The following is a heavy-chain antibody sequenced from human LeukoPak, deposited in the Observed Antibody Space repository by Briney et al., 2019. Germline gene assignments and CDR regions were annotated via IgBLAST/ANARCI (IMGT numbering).Heavy chain of an antibody. D-gene: IGHD3-3*01. V-gene: IGHV3-30*04. CDR1: GFTFSNYA. Sequence: GGSLRLSCAASGFTFSNYAMHWVRQAPGKGLEWVAVISYDGSNKYYADSVKGRFTISRENAKNSLYLEMNSLRAEDTAVYYCARTYYDFWSGYYSHEGNPFDYLRQGTLVTVSS. CDR3: ARTYYDFWSGYYSHEGNPFDY. J-gene: IGHJ4*02. CDR2: ISYDGSNK.